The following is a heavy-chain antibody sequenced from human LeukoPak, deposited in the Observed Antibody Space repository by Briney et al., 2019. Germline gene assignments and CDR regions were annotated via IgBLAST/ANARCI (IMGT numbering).Heavy chain of an antibody. CDR2: VYRGGST. CDR3: ARGGDYVVAGYY. D-gene: IGHD4-17*01. CDR1: EFTVSTNY. V-gene: IGHV3-66*01. J-gene: IGHJ4*02. Sequence: PGGSLRLSCAASEFTVSTNYMSWVRQAPGKGLEWVSVVYRGGSTDYADSVNGRFTISRDNSKNMLFLQMNSLRAEDTAVYYCARGGDYVVAGYYWGQGTLVTVSS.